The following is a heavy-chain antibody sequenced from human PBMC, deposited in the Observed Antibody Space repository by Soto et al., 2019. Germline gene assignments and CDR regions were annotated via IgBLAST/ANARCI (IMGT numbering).Heavy chain of an antibody. V-gene: IGHV4-4*08. J-gene: IGHJ6*02. CDR1: GCSISNFY. CDR3: MDV. Sequence: SETLSLTCTVSGCSISNFYWRWIRQPPGKGLEWIGYVYDTGSTSYNPYLERRLSFSADSSTGKSSPLQNSVTAADAADYYYMDVWGQGTTVTVSS. CDR2: VYDTGST.